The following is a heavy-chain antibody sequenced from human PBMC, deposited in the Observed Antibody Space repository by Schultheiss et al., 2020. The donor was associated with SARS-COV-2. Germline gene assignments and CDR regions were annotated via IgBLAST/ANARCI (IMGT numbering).Heavy chain of an antibody. J-gene: IGHJ6*03. CDR2: ISSSSSTI. Sequence: GESLKISCTASGFTFGDYAMSWFRQAPGKGLEWVSYISSSSSTIYYADSVKGRFTISRDNAKNSLYLQMNSLRDEDTAVYYCARVSVVPAAIYYYYYMDVWGKGTTVTVSS. D-gene: IGHD2-2*01. CDR3: ARVSVVPAAIYYYYYMDV. V-gene: IGHV3-48*02. CDR1: GFTFGDYA.